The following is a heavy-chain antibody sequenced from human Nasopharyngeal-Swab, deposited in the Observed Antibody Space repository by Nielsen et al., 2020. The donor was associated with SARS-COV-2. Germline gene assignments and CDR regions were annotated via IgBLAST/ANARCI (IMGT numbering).Heavy chain of an antibody. CDR2: ISSSGSTI. CDR1: GFTFSSYE. V-gene: IGHV3-48*03. Sequence: GESLKISRAASGFTFSSYEMNWVRQAPGKGLEWVSYISSSGSTIYYADSVKGRFTISRDNAKNSLYLQMNSLRAEDTAVYYCARDPPPFDFWGGYSVFDYWGQGTLVTVSS. J-gene: IGHJ4*02. CDR3: ARDPPPFDFWGGYSVFDY. D-gene: IGHD3-3*01.